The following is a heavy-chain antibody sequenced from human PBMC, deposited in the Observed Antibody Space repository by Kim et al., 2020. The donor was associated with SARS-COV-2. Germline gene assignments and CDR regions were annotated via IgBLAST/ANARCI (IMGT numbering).Heavy chain of an antibody. V-gene: IGHV1-69*06. J-gene: IGHJ4*02. CDR2: TA. Sequence: TANYAQKFQGGVTITGDKSTSTAYMELSSLRSEDTAVYYCARDMEQQLVSWGQGTLVTVSS. D-gene: IGHD6-13*01. CDR3: ARDMEQQLVS.